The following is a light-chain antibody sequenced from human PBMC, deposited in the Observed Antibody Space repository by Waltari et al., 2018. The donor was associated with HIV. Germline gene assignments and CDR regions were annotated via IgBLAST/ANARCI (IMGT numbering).Light chain of an antibody. V-gene: IGKV3-20*01. Sequence: DIVLTQSPGTLSLSPGDRATLSCRVSQSISSSYLVWYQHRPGQAPRLLIYGASSRATGIPDRCSGSGSGTDFTLTISRLELEDFAVYFCQQYGSSPPYTFGQGTKLEIK. CDR3: QQYGSSPPYT. CDR1: QSISSSY. J-gene: IGKJ2*01. CDR2: GAS.